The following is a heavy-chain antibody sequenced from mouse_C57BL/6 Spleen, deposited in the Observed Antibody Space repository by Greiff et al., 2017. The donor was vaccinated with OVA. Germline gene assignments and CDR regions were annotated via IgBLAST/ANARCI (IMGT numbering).Heavy chain of an antibody. V-gene: IGHV1-85*01. CDR3: ARPYYDYDGYAMDY. Sequence: LVESGPELVKPGASVKLSCKASGYTFTSYDINWVKQRPGQGLEWIGWIYPRDGSTKYNEKFKGKATLTVDTSSSTAYMELHSLTSEDSAVYFCARPYYDYDGYAMDYWGQGTSVTVSS. D-gene: IGHD2-4*01. CDR2: IYPRDGST. CDR1: GYTFTSYD. J-gene: IGHJ4*01.